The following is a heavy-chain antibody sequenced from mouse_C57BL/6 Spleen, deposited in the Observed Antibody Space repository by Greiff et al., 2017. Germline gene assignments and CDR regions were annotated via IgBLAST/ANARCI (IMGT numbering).Heavy chain of an antibody. V-gene: IGHV1-81*01. D-gene: IGHD2-4*01. CDR1: GYTFTSYG. Sequence: VQLQQSGAELARPGASVKLSCKASGYTFTSYGISWVKQRTGQGLEWIGEIYPRSGNTYYNEKFKGKATLTADKSSSIAYMELRNLTAEDSAVYFCARDYGYYAVDYWGKGATVTV. CDR3: ARDYGYYAVDY. J-gene: IGHJ4*01. CDR2: IYPRSGNT.